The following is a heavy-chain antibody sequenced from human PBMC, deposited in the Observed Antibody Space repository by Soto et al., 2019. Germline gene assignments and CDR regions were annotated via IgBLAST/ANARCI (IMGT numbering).Heavy chain of an antibody. CDR1: GFTFSSYW. CDR2: INGDGGST. Sequence: EVQLVESGGGLVQTGGSLRLSCAASGFTFSSYWMHWVRQAPGKGVVWVSRINGDGGSTNYADSVKGRFTISRDNAKNTVYLQVDSLRAEDMAVYYCARGLYLKYGQDYWGQGTLVTVSS. D-gene: IGHD2-2*01. CDR3: ARGLYLKYGQDY. J-gene: IGHJ4*02. V-gene: IGHV3-74*01.